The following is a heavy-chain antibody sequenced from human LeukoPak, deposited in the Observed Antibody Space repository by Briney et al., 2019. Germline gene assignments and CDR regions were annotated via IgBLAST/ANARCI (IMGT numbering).Heavy chain of an antibody. V-gene: IGHV4-61*02. CDR3: AREGLAMVRGVLPKEAWGWFDP. CDR1: GGSISSGAYY. CDR2: IYKTGST. J-gene: IGHJ5*02. D-gene: IGHD3-10*01. Sequence: SETLSLTCTVSGGSISSGAYYWSWIRQPAGKGLEWIGRIYKTGSTNYNPSLKSRVTISVDTPKNQFSLKLSSVTAADTAVYYCAREGLAMVRGVLPKEAWGWFDPWGQGTLVTVSS.